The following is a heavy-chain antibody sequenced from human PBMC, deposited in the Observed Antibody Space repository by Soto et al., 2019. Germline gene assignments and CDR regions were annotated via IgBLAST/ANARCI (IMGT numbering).Heavy chain of an antibody. Sequence: SETLSLTCSVFGASISSFNWNWVRQPAGKGPEWVGRLNIAGTINYNPSLKSRITMSMDTSKNQISLHLRSVTAADTAIYYCARDRGEYTSSWFWYFSHWGHGTLVTSPQ. D-gene: IGHD6-13*01. CDR2: LNIAGTI. CDR1: GASISSFN. V-gene: IGHV4-4*07. J-gene: IGHJ2*01. CDR3: ARDRGEYTSSWFWYFSH.